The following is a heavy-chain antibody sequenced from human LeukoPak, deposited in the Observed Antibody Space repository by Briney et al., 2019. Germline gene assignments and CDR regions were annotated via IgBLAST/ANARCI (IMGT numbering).Heavy chain of an antibody. CDR3: AKSGDSPLDV. CDR1: GFIFDDYA. D-gene: IGHD2-21*01. CDR2: ISWNSVII. V-gene: IGHV3-9*01. Sequence: GRSLRLSCAASGFIFDDYAMHWVRQAPGKGLEWVSAISWNSVIIGYADSVKARFPISRDNAKNSLFLQMDSLRPEDTALYYCAKSGDSPLDVWGKGTTVIVSS. J-gene: IGHJ6*04.